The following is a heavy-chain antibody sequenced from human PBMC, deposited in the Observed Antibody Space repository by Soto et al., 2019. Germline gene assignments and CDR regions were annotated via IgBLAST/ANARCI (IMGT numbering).Heavy chain of an antibody. CDR1: GYTFTSYC. V-gene: IGHV1-18*04. D-gene: IGHD5-18*01. Sequence: ASVKVSCKASGYTFTSYCINWVRQAPGQGLEWMGWISGYDGNTNYAQKLQGRVTMTTDTSTSTAYMELRSLRSDDTAVYYCARVGYSYGSRGLDSWGQGTLVTVSS. CDR2: ISGYDGNT. J-gene: IGHJ4*02. CDR3: ARVGYSYGSRGLDS.